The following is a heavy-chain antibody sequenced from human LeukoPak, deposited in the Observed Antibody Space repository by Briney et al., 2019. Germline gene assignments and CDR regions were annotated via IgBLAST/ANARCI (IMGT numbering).Heavy chain of an antibody. CDR3: ARADGNYSLDY. D-gene: IGHD1-7*01. Sequence: GGSLRLSCAASGFIFSNYTMHWVRQAPGKGLEWVAIISYDGNNEYYADSVKGRFTISRDNSENTLFLQMNSLRVEDTAVFYCARADGNYSLDYWGQGTLVTVSS. CDR2: ISYDGNNE. V-gene: IGHV3-30-3*01. CDR1: GFIFSNYT. J-gene: IGHJ4*02.